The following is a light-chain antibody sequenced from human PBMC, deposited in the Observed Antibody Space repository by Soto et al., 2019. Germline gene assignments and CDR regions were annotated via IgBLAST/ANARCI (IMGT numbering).Light chain of an antibody. J-gene: IGLJ3*02. CDR3: NSYRSSNNLEGV. CDR2: DVS. Sequence: QSVLTQPASVSGSPGQSITISCTGISRDVGGYYRVSWYQHHPGKAPRLMIFDVSKRASGASSRFAGSKSGNTASLTISGLQAEDESTYYCNSYRSSNNLEGVFCGGTKVTVL. CDR1: SRDVGGYYR. V-gene: IGLV2-14*03.